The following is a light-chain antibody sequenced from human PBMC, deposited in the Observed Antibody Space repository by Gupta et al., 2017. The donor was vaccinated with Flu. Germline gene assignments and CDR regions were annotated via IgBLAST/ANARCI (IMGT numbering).Light chain of an antibody. V-gene: IGKV3-15*01. Sequence: EIVMTQSPATLSVSPGERATLSCRASQSVSTNLAWYQQKPGQAPRLLIYAASNRAAGIPARFSGSGSGTEFTLTISSLQSEDFAVYFCQQASNWHLFGPGTRVDIK. CDR1: QSVSTN. J-gene: IGKJ3*01. CDR2: AAS. CDR3: QQASNWHL.